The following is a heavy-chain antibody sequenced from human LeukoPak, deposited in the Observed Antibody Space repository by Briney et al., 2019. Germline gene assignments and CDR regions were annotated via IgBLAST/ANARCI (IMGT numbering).Heavy chain of an antibody. D-gene: IGHD2-15*01. CDR2: IFPGDSDT. Sequence: GESLKISCKGSEYSFATYWIGWVRQMPGQGLEWMGIIFPGDSDTRYSPSFQGQVTISADKSITTAYLQWSSLKASDTAIYYCASEYCSGGNCYFDYWGQGTLVTVSS. CDR1: EYSFATYW. J-gene: IGHJ4*02. CDR3: ASEYCSGGNCYFDY. V-gene: IGHV5-51*01.